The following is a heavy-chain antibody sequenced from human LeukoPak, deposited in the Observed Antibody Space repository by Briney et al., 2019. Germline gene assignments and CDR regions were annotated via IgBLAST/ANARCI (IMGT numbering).Heavy chain of an antibody. D-gene: IGHD3-3*01. V-gene: IGHV3-23*01. CDR3: AKDPNPLYDLWSGYK. J-gene: IGHJ4*02. Sequence: PGGSLRLSCAASGFTLTGHTMTWLRQAPGKGLEWVSIIGGRDDRTYYADFVEGRFTISRDNSKSILYLQMSSLRAEDTAVYYCAKDPNPLYDLWSGYKWGQGTLVTVSS. CDR1: GFTLTGHT. CDR2: IGGRDDRT.